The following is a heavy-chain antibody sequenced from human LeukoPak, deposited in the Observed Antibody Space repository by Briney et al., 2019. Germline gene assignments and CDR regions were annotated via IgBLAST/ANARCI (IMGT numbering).Heavy chain of an antibody. Sequence: PGGSLRLSCAASGFTFDDYAMHWVRQAPGKGLEWVSGISWNSGSIGYADSVKGRFTISRDNAKNSLYLQMNSLRAEDTALYYCAKDIHYYGSGSYYIDYWGQGTLVTVSS. V-gene: IGHV3-9*01. CDR2: ISWNSGSI. D-gene: IGHD3-10*01. J-gene: IGHJ4*02. CDR3: AKDIHYYGSGSYYIDY. CDR1: GFTFDDYA.